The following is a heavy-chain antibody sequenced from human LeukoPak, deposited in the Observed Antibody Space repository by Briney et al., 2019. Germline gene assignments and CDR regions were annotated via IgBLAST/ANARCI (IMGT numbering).Heavy chain of an antibody. V-gene: IGHV4-59*08. CDR2: IYYSGST. CDR1: GGSISSYY. D-gene: IGHD3-22*01. CDR3: AGDSSGYRIRD. J-gene: IGHJ4*02. Sequence: SETLSLTCTVSGGSISSYYWTWIRQPPGKGLEWIGYIYYSGSTNYNPSLKSRVTISVDTSKNQFSLKLSSVTAADTAVYYCAGDSSGYRIRDWGQGTLVTVSS.